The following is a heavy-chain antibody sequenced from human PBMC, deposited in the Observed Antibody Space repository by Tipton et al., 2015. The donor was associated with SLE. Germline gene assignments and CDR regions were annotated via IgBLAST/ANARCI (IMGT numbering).Heavy chain of an antibody. J-gene: IGHJ4*02. CDR3: ARGRTYYDYDY. Sequence: TLSLTCTVSGGSISSSSYYWGWIRQPPGKGLEWIGSIYYSGSTYYNPSLKSRVTISVDTSKNQFSLKLSSVTAADTAVYYCARGRTYYDYDYWGQGTLVTVSS. CDR2: IYYSGST. D-gene: IGHD3-3*01. CDR1: GGSISSSSYY. V-gene: IGHV4-39*07.